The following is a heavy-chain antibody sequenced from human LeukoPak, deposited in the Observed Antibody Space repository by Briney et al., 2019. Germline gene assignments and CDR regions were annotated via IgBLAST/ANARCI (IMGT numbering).Heavy chain of an antibody. CDR2: ISYSGST. J-gene: IGHJ3*02. CDR1: GGSISSSSYY. CDR3: ASLPGGGDI. V-gene: IGHV4-39*01. Sequence: PSETLSLTCTVSGGSISSSSYYWGWIRQPPGKGLEWIGSISYSGSTYYNPSLKSRVTISVQTSKNQFSLKLSSVTAADAAVYYCASLPGGGDIWGQGTMVTVSS. D-gene: IGHD5/OR15-5a*01.